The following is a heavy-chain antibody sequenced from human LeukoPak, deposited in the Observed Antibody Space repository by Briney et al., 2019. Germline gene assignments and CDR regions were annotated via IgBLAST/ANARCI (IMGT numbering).Heavy chain of an antibody. Sequence: GASVKVSCKASGGTFSSYAISWVRQAPGQGLEWMGGIIPIFGTANYAQKFQGRVTNTAEESTNTAYMELSSLRSEDTAVYYCARGHPSNNWTFDIWGQGTMVTVSS. D-gene: IGHD1-1*01. J-gene: IGHJ3*02. CDR1: GGTFSSYA. V-gene: IGHV1-69*13. CDR2: IIPIFGTA. CDR3: ARGHPSNNWTFDI.